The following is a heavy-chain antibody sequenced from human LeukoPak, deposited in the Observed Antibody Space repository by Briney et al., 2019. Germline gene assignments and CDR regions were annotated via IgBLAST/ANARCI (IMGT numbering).Heavy chain of an antibody. J-gene: IGHJ4*02. CDR2: IIPILGIA. D-gene: IGHD3-9*01. CDR1: GGTFSSYA. CDR3: AREVTDYDILTGYLN. Sequence: ASVKVSCTASGGTFSSYAISWVRQAPGQGLEWMGRIIPILGIANYAQTFQGRVTITADKSTSTAYIELSSLRSEDTAVYYCAREVTDYDILTGYLNWGQGTLVTVSS. V-gene: IGHV1-69*04.